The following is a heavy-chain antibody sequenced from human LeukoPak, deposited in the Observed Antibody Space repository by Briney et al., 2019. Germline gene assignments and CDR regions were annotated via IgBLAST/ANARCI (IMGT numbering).Heavy chain of an antibody. Sequence: GGSLRLSCAASGFTFSSYSMNWVRQAPGKGLEWVSSISSSSSTTYYADSVKGRFTISRDNAHNSLYLQMDSLRDEDTAVYYCARAPRGSSGWYGDAFDIWGQGTMVTVSS. J-gene: IGHJ3*02. D-gene: IGHD6-19*01. CDR3: ARAPRGSSGWYGDAFDI. V-gene: IGHV3-48*02. CDR1: GFTFSSYS. CDR2: ISSSSSTT.